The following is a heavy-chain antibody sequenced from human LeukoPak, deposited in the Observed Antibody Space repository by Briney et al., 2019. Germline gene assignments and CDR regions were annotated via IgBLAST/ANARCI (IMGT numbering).Heavy chain of an antibody. CDR1: GFTFDDYA. Sequence: PGGSLRLSCAASGFTFDDYAMHWVRQAPGKGLEWVSGISWNSGSIGYADSVKGRFTISRDNAENSLYLQMNSLRAEDTALYYCAKDISPLLGYYFDYWGQGTLVTVSS. D-gene: IGHD7-27*01. CDR3: AKDISPLLGYYFDY. V-gene: IGHV3-9*01. J-gene: IGHJ4*02. CDR2: ISWNSGSI.